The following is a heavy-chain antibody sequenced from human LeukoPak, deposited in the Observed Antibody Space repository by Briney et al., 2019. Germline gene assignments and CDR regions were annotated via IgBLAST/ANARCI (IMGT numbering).Heavy chain of an antibody. CDR2: ISWNSGSI. CDR1: GFTFDDYA. CDR3: AIYYDSSGSIDH. D-gene: IGHD3-22*01. V-gene: IGHV3-9*01. Sequence: PGGSLRLSCAASGFTFDDYAMHWVRQAPGKGLEWVSGISWNSGSIGYADSVKGRFTISRDNAKNSLYLQMNSLRAEDTAVYYCAIYYDSSGSIDHWGQGTLVTVSS. J-gene: IGHJ4*02.